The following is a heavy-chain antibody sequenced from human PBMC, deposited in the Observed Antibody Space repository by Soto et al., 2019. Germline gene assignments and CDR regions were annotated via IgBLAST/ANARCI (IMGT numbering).Heavy chain of an antibody. D-gene: IGHD1-26*01. J-gene: IGHJ4*02. V-gene: IGHV3-30-3*01. CDR2: ISYDGSNK. CDR3: ARVALGSSTIDY. CDR1: GFTFSSYA. Sequence: GGSLRLSCAASGFTFSSYAMHWVRQAPGKGLEWVAVISYDGSNKYYADSVKGRFTISRDNSKNTLYLQMNSLRAEDTAVYYCARVALGSSTIDYWGQGTLVTVSS.